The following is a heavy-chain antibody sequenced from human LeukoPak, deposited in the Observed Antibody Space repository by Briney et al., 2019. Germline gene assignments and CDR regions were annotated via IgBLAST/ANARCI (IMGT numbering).Heavy chain of an antibody. CDR2: ISYDGSDR. D-gene: IGHD1-26*01. Sequence: GGSLRLSCAASGFTFSIYGMHWVRQAPGKGLEGVTVISYDGSDRYYADSVKGRFTISRDNSKNTLYLQMNSLRAEDTAVYYCAGDPTYYLRYGYFDSWGQGTLVTVSS. CDR1: GFTFSIYG. J-gene: IGHJ4*02. V-gene: IGHV3-30*03. CDR3: AGDPTYYLRYGYFDS.